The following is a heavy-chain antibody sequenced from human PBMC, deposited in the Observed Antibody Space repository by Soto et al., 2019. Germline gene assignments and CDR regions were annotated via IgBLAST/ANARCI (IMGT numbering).Heavy chain of an antibody. Sequence: QVQLVESGGGVVQPGRSLRLSCAASGFTFSSYGMHWVRQAPGKGLEWVAVIWYDGSNKYYADSVKGRFTISRDNSKNTLYLQMNSLRAEDTAVYYCARESQSGSYYGYNWFDPWGQGTLVTVSS. CDR3: ARESQSGSYYGYNWFDP. V-gene: IGHV3-33*01. D-gene: IGHD1-26*01. J-gene: IGHJ5*02. CDR2: IWYDGSNK. CDR1: GFTFSSYG.